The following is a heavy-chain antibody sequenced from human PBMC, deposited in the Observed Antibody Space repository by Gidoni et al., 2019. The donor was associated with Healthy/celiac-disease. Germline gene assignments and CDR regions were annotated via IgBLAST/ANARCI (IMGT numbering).Heavy chain of an antibody. Sequence: QVQLQQWGAGLLKPSATLSLTCAVYGGSCSGYYWSWIRQPPGQGLEWIGEINHSGSINFNTSHKSGVTISGDTSKNQFSLKLSSVTAAETAVYYCARVGVCHSYGSGSYYFDYWGQGTLVTVSS. CDR1: GGSCSGYY. J-gene: IGHJ4*02. CDR3: ARVGVCHSYGSGSYYFDY. D-gene: IGHD3-10*01. CDR2: INHSGSI. V-gene: IGHV4-34*01.